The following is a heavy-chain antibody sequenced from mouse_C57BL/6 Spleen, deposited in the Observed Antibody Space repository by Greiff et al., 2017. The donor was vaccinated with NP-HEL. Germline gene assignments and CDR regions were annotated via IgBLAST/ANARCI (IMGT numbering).Heavy chain of an antibody. CDR2: IYPGDGDT. D-gene: IGHD2-10*02. CDR1: GYAFSSYW. V-gene: IGHV1-80*01. Sequence: QVQLQQSGAELVKPGASVKISCKASGYAFSSYWMNWVKQRPGKGLEWIGQIYPGDGDTNYNGKFKGKATLTADKSSSTAYMQLSSLTSEDSAVYFCARGGYGNYGGAWFAYWGEGTLVTVSA. J-gene: IGHJ3*01. CDR3: ARGGYGNYGGAWFAY.